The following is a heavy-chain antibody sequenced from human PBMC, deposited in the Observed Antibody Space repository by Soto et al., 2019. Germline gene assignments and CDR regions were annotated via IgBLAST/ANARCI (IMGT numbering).Heavy chain of an antibody. J-gene: IGHJ6*02. V-gene: IGHV3-30-3*01. CDR3: ARDLGITMIVVAHYGMDV. CDR1: GFTFSSYA. Sequence: PGGSLRLSCAASGFTFSSYAMHWVRQAPGKGLEWVAVISYDGSNKYYADSVKGRFTISRDNSKNTLYLQMNSLRAEDTAVYYCARDLGITMIVVAHYGMDVWGQGTTVTVYS. D-gene: IGHD3-22*01. CDR2: ISYDGSNK.